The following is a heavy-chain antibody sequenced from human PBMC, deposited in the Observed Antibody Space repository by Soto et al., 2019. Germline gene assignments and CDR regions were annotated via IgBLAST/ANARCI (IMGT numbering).Heavy chain of an antibody. CDR3: AREGLRYFDWLLEPSTPVGPDY. CDR1: GFTFSSYG. Sequence: GGSLRLCCAASGFTFSSYGMNWVRKAPGKGLEWVSSISSSSSYIYYADSVKGRFTISRDNAKNSLYLQMNSLRAEDTAVYYCAREGLRYFDWLLEPSTPVGPDYWGQGTLVTVSS. CDR2: ISSSSSYI. J-gene: IGHJ4*02. V-gene: IGHV3-21*01. D-gene: IGHD3-9*01.